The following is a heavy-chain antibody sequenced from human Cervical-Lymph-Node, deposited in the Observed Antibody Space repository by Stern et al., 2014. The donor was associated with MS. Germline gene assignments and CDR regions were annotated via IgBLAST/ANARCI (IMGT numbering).Heavy chain of an antibody. Sequence: EMQLVESGGGLVQPGGSLRLSCAVSGFTFSSNAMRWVRQAPGKGLEWVSTISSSGGSTYYADSVKGRFTVSRENSKNTLFLQMNSLRADDTAVYYCATGNYYGNFWGQGTLVTVSS. J-gene: IGHJ4*02. D-gene: IGHD1-26*01. CDR1: GFTFSSNA. CDR2: ISSSGGST. CDR3: ATGNYYGNF. V-gene: IGHV3-23*04.